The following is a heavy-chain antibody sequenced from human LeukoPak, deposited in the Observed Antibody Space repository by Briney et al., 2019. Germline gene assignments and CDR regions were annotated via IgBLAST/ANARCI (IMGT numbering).Heavy chain of an antibody. CDR2: IKPDGSVK. D-gene: IGHD3-22*01. J-gene: IGHJ3*01. Sequence: GGSLRLSCAASGFTFSSYWMIWVRQAPGKGPEWVANIKPDGSVKYYVDSVQGRFTISRDNAKNSLYPQLNSLRAEDTAVYYCARDASYYDSSGYYDAFDVWGQGTMVTVSS. V-gene: IGHV3-7*01. CDR3: ARDASYYDSSGYYDAFDV. CDR1: GFTFSSYW.